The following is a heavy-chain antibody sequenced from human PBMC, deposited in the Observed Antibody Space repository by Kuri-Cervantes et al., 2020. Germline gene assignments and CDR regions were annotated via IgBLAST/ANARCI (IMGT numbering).Heavy chain of an antibody. Sequence: GGSLRLSCAASGFTFRNYGMHWVRQAPGKGLEWVAIIWYDGSNPDYADSVRGRFTISRDNSKNTLYLQMNSLRAEDTAVYYCAKVGRHGYAFDIWGQGTMVTVSS. CDR3: AKVGRHGYAFDI. D-gene: IGHD5-18*01. CDR2: IWYDGSNP. CDR1: GFTFRNYG. V-gene: IGHV3-33*06. J-gene: IGHJ3*02.